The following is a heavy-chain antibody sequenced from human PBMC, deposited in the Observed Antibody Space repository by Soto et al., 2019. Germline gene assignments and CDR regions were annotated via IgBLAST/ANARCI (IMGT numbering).Heavy chain of an antibody. CDR1: GFTVSSYS. D-gene: IGHD2-15*01. Sequence: EVQLVESGGGLVQPGGSLRLSCAASGFTVSSYSMNWVRQAPGKGLEWISYISGRTNIIYYADSVKGRFTISRDNAKNSLYLQMNNVRDDDTAVYYCARKAAPLCDGGTCYSGGFDTWGQGALVTISS. J-gene: IGHJ5*02. CDR3: ARKAAPLCDGGTCYSGGFDT. CDR2: ISGRTNII. V-gene: IGHV3-48*02.